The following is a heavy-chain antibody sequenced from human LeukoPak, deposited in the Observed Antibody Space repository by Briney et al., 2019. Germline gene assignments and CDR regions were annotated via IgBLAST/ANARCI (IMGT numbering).Heavy chain of an antibody. CDR2: ISGSGDST. V-gene: IGHV3-23*01. J-gene: IGHJ4*02. Sequence: GGSLRLSCAASGFTFSSYAMSWVRQAPGKGLEWVSAISGSGDSTYYSDSVKGRFTISRDNSKSTLYVQMNSLRAEDTAVYYCAKPLVSDYYDSSGYWGYWGQGTLVTVSS. CDR1: GFTFSSYA. D-gene: IGHD3-22*01. CDR3: AKPLVSDYYDSSGYWGY.